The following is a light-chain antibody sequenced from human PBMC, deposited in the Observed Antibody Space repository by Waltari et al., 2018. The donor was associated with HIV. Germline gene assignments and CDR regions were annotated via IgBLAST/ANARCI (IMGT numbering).Light chain of an antibody. V-gene: IGLV2-8*01. Sequence: HSALTQPLSASGSPGQSVTISCNGTSSDVGGYDYVSWYQQHPGKAPKLMLYDVTKRPSGVPVRFSGSKSGSTASLTLSGLQAEDEADYYCSSYAGSNNLIFGGGTKLTVL. CDR1: SSDVGGYDY. J-gene: IGLJ2*01. CDR2: DVT. CDR3: SSYAGSNNLI.